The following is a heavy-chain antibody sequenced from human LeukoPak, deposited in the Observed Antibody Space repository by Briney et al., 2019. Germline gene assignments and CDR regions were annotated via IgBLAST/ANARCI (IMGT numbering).Heavy chain of an antibody. J-gene: IGHJ5*02. D-gene: IGHD5-18*01. CDR3: ARQFYAAIVLFWFDP. Sequence: PGGSLRLSCAASGFTFSSYSMNWVRQAPGKGLEWVSSISSSSSYIYYADSVKGRFTISRDNAKNSLYLQMNSLRAEDTAVYYCARQFYAAIVLFWFDPWGLGTLVTVSS. CDR2: ISSSSSYI. V-gene: IGHV3-21*01. CDR1: GFTFSSYS.